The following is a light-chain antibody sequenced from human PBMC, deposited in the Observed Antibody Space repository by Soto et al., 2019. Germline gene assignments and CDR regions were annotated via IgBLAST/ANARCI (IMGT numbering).Light chain of an antibody. CDR2: GAS. J-gene: IGKJ5*01. CDR1: QGITNY. V-gene: IGKV1-33*01. Sequence: DIQMPQSPSSLSASVGDRVTITCQASQGITNYLNWYQQKPGKAPKLLIYGASNLETGVPSRFSGSGSGTDFTFTISCLQAEDIATYFCQQYDSVFTFGQGTRLEIK. CDR3: QQYDSVFT.